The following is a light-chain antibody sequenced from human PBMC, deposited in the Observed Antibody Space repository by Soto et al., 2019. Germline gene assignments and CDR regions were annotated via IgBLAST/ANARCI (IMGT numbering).Light chain of an antibody. J-gene: IGLJ1*01. V-gene: IGLV4-60*02. CDR2: VESSGNY. CDR1: SGNSGYI. CDR3: ETCDINTYV. Sequence: QLVLTQSSSASASLGSSVTLTCTLSSGNSGYIIAWHQQQPGQAPRFLMKVESSGNYNKGSGGPDRCSGSSSGADRCITISDLQFEDESYFHCETCDINTYVFGTGTKLTVL.